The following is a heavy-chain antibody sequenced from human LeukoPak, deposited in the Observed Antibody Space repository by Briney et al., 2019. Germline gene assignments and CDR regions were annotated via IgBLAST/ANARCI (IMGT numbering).Heavy chain of an antibody. CDR1: GFSTRLYS. J-gene: IGHJ4*02. CDR2: ISSSSSSI. CDR3: ARGYCSTTSCAFDS. D-gene: IGHD2-2*01. V-gene: IGHV3-48*01. Sequence: GGSLRLSCAASGFSTRLYSMGWVRQAPGKGLEWVSYISSSSSSIYYADSVKGRFTISRDTAKNSPFLQMNSLRAEDTAVYYCARGYCSTTSCAFDSWGQGTLVTVSS.